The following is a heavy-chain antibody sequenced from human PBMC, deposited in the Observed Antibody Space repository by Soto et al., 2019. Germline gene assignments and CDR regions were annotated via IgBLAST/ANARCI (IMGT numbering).Heavy chain of an antibody. CDR2: MSDDGSNE. D-gene: IGHD1-26*01. J-gene: IGHJ4*02. CDR1: GFTFSHYA. Sequence: QVQLVESGGGVVQPGRSLRLSCAASGFTFSHYAMHWVGQAPAKGLEWVALMSDDGSNEYYADSVKGRFTLSRDNSKNTLYMQMTSLSAEDTAVYYCEKAGSHNFAYWGQGNLVTVSS. CDR3: EKAGSHNFAY. V-gene: IGHV3-30*18.